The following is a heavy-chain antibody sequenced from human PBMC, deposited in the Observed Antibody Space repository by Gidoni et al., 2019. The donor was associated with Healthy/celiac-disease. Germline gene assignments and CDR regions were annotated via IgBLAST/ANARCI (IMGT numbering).Heavy chain of an antibody. CDR2: IIPILGIA. V-gene: IGHV1-69*02. Sequence: QVQLVQSGAEVKKPGSSVKVSCKASGGTFSSYTISWVRQAPGQGLEWMGRIIPILGIANYAQKFQGRVTITADKSTSTAYMELSSLRSEDTAVYYCARVPAAMEGYYYYGMDVWGQGTTVTVSS. CDR3: ARVPAAMEGYYYYGMDV. J-gene: IGHJ6*02. D-gene: IGHD2-2*01. CDR1: GGTFSSYT.